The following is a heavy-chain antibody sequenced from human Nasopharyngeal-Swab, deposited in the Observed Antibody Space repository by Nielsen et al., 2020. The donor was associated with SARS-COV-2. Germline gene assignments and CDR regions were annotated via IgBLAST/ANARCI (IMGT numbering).Heavy chain of an antibody. D-gene: IGHD1-7*01. V-gene: IGHV3-11*06. J-gene: IGHJ6*03. CDR1: GFTFSDYY. CDR3: ARAGIRNYPFRAYYYYMDV. Sequence: GGSLRLSCAASGFTFSDYYMGWIRQAPGKGLEWVSYISSSSSYTNYADSVKGRFTISRDNAKNSLYLQMNSLRAADTAVYYCARAGIRNYPFRAYYYYMDVWGKGTTVTVSS. CDR2: ISSSSSYT.